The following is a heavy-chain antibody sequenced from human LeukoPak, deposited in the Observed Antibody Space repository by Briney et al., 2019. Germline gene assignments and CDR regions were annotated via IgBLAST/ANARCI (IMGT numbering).Heavy chain of an antibody. CDR1: GYTFTSYG. D-gene: IGHD3-3*01. V-gene: IGHV1-18*01. CDR2: ISAYNGNT. Sequence: ASVKVSCKASGYTFTSYGISWVRQAPGQGLEWMGWISAYNGNTNYAQKLQGRVTMTTDTSTSTAYMELRSLRSDDTVVYYCARDYGIPLAYYDFWSGYYDFDYWGQGTLVTVSS. CDR3: ARDYGIPLAYYDFWSGYYDFDY. J-gene: IGHJ4*02.